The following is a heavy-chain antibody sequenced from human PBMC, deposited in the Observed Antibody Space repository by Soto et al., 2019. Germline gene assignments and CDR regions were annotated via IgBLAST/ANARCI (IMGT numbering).Heavy chain of an antibody. CDR3: ARTNDIVVVPALNWFDP. CDR1: GYTFTSYD. J-gene: IGHJ5*02. Sequence: ASVKVSCKASGYTFTSYDINWVRQATGQGLEWMGWMNPNSGNTGYAQKFQGRVTMTRSTSISTAYMELSSLRSEDTAVYYCARTNDIVVVPALNWFDPWGQGTLVTVSS. V-gene: IGHV1-8*01. CDR2: MNPNSGNT. D-gene: IGHD2-2*01.